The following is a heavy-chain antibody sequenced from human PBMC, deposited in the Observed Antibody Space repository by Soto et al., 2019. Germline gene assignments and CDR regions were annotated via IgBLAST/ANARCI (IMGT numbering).Heavy chain of an antibody. CDR1: GFSLRTRGVA. J-gene: IGHJ4*02. V-gene: IGHV2-5*02. CDR2: IYWDEDK. Sequence: QITLKESGPTLVKPTQTLTLTCTFSGFSLRTRGVAVGWFRQPPGKALEWLALIYWDEDKCYSPSLKSRLTIADDTSKHQVVLTMPNVDPVHTATYYCAHRPRGYAYYFDYCGQGILVTVSS. CDR3: AHRPRGYAYYFDY. D-gene: IGHD5-12*01.